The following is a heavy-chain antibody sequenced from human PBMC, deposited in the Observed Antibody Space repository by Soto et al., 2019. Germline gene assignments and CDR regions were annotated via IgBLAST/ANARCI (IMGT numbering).Heavy chain of an antibody. Sequence: SATLSLTCTFSGGSISSYYWSCIRQPAGKGLEWIGRIYTSGSTNYNPSLKSRVTMSVDTSKNQFSLKLSSVTAADTAVYYCARGIAAEFDPWGQGTLVTVSS. J-gene: IGHJ5*02. D-gene: IGHD6-6*01. CDR1: GGSISSYY. CDR2: IYTSGST. V-gene: IGHV4-4*07. CDR3: ARGIAAEFDP.